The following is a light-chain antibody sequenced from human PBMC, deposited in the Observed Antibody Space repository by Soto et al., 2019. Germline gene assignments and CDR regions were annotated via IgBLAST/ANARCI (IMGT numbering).Light chain of an antibody. CDR2: GAS. Sequence: EIVMTQSPATLSVSPGERATLSCRATQSVSSKLAWFQQKPGQAPRLLIYGASTRATDIPARFSGSGSGTEFTLTISSLQSEDFAVYYCQHYNNWPHTFGQGTKLEIK. V-gene: IGKV3-15*01. CDR3: QHYNNWPHT. CDR1: QSVSSK. J-gene: IGKJ2*01.